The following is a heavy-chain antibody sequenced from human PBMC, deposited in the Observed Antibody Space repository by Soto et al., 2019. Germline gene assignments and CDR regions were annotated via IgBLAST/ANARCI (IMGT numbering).Heavy chain of an antibody. J-gene: IGHJ4*02. CDR3: AKSVLRGEREIDY. Sequence: EVQLVESGGGLVQPGRSLRLSCAASGFTFDDYAMHWVRQAPGKGLEWVSGVSWNSGSIGYADSVKGRFTISRDNAKNSLYLQMNSLRAEDTALYYCAKSVLRGEREIDYWGQGTLVTVSS. CDR2: VSWNSGSI. V-gene: IGHV3-9*01. CDR1: GFTFDDYA. D-gene: IGHD3-16*01.